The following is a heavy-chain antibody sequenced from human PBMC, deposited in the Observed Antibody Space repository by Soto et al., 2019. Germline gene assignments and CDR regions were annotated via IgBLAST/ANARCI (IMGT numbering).Heavy chain of an antibody. D-gene: IGHD2-21*02. CDR3: ARSYCGGDCYWTPLYYFDY. CDR2: IKQDGSEK. Sequence: GGSLRISCAASVFTFSIYWMGWVGQAPGKGLEWVANIKQDGSEKYHVDSVKGRFTISRDNAKNSLYLQMNSLRAEDTAVYYCARSYCGGDCYWTPLYYFDYWGQGTLVTVSS. V-gene: IGHV3-7*01. CDR1: VFTFSIYW. J-gene: IGHJ4*02.